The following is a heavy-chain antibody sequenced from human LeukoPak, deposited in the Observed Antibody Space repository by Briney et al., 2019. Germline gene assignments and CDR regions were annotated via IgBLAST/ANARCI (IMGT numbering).Heavy chain of an antibody. Sequence: GGSLRLSCAASGFTFSSYGMHWVRQAPGKGLEWVAFIRYDGSDKYYADSAKGRFTISRDNSKNTLYLQMNSLRAEDTAVYYCAKDENYYDSSGYYTPFDYWGQGTLVTVSS. CDR2: IRYDGSDK. J-gene: IGHJ4*02. V-gene: IGHV3-30*02. CDR3: AKDENYYDSSGYYTPFDY. CDR1: GFTFSSYG. D-gene: IGHD3-22*01.